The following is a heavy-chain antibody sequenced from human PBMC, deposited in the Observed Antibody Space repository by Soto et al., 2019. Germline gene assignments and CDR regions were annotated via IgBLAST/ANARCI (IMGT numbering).Heavy chain of an antibody. CDR1: GYTFTSYG. Sequence: QVQLVQSGAEVKKPGASVKVSCKASGYTFTSYGISWVRQAPGQGLEWMGWISAYNGNTNYAQKLQGRVTMTIDTSTSTAYMELRSLRSDDTAVYYCARPQQSTEMATRGGDAFDIWGQGTMVTVSS. CDR2: ISAYNGNT. CDR3: ARPQQSTEMATRGGDAFDI. D-gene: IGHD5-12*01. V-gene: IGHV1-18*01. J-gene: IGHJ3*02.